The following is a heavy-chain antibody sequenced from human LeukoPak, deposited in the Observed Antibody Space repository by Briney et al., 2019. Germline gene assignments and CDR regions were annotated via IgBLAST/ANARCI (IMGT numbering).Heavy chain of an antibody. CDR3: ARKIAAAGPYYYYYMDV. V-gene: IGHV1-2*02. Sequence: ASVKVSCKASGYTFTGYYMHWVRQAPGQGLEWMGWINPNSGGTNYAQKFQGRVTMTRDTSISTAYMELSRLRSDDTAVYYCARKIAAAGPYYYYYMDVWGKGTTVTVSS. J-gene: IGHJ6*03. D-gene: IGHD6-13*01. CDR2: INPNSGGT. CDR1: GYTFTGYY.